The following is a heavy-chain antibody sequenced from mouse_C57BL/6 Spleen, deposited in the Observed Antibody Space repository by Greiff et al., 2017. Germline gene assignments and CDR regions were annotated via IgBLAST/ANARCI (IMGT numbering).Heavy chain of an antibody. Sequence: EVQLQQSGPELVKPGASVKIPCKASGYTFTDYNMDWVKQSHGKSLEWIGDINPNNGGTIYNQKFKGKATLTVDKSSSTAYMELRSLTSEDTAVXYCARGDYGSSYGGFFDDWGQGTTLTVAS. CDR1: GYTFTDYN. D-gene: IGHD1-1*01. V-gene: IGHV1-18*01. CDR3: ARGDYGSSYGGFFDD. J-gene: IGHJ2*01. CDR2: INPNNGGT.